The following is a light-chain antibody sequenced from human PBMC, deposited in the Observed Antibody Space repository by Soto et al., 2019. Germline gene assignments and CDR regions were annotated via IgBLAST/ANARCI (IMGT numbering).Light chain of an antibody. V-gene: IGKV3-15*01. CDR1: QSVSSN. J-gene: IGKJ2*01. CDR2: GAS. CDR3: QQYNNCPPYT. Sequence: EIVMTQSPATLSVSPGERATLSCRASQSVSSNLAWYQQKPGQAPRLLIYGASTRATGIPARFSGSGSGTPFTLTITSLQSEDFAVYYCQQYNNCPPYTFGQGTKLEIK.